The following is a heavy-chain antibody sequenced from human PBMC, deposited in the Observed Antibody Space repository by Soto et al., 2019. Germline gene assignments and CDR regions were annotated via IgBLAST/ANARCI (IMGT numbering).Heavy chain of an antibody. CDR1: GFTFSNYA. CDR3: ARDGNPFDY. D-gene: IGHD2-15*01. V-gene: IGHV3-23*01. Sequence: GGSLRLSCTASGFTFSNYAMSWVRQAPGKGLEWVSAITRTDSTYYADSVKGRFTISRDNSRNTLYLQMNSLRAEDTAVYYCARDGNPFDYWGQGTLVTVSS. CDR2: ITRTDST. J-gene: IGHJ4*02.